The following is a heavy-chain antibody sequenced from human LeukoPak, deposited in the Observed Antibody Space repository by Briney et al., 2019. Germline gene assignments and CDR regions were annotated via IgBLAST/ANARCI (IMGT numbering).Heavy chain of an antibody. Sequence: ASVKVSCKASGYTFTSYGISWVRQAPGQGLEWMGWISAYNGNTNYAQKLQGRVTMTTDTSTSTAYMELSSLRSEDTAVYYCARGLRFLEWLSLNWFAPWGQRTLVTVSS. CDR3: ARGLRFLEWLSLNWFAP. D-gene: IGHD3-3*01. J-gene: IGHJ5*02. V-gene: IGHV1-18*01. CDR1: GYTFTSYG. CDR2: ISAYNGNT.